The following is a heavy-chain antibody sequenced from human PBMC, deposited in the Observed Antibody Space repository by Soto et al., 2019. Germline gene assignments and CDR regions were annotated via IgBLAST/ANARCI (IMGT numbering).Heavy chain of an antibody. D-gene: IGHD1-26*01. J-gene: IGHJ6*02. CDR2: ISAYNGNT. CDR3: ARSPLGATEYYYYGMDV. CDR1: GYTFTSYG. V-gene: IGHV1-18*01. Sequence: GASVKVSCKASGYTFTSYGISWVRQAPGQGLEWMGWISAYNGNTNYAQKLQGRVTMTTDTSTSTAYMELRSLRSDDTAVYYCARSPLGATEYYYYGMDVWGQGTTVTVSS.